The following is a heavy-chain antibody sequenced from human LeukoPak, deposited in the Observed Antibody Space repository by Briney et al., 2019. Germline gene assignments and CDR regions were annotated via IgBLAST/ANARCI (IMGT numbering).Heavy chain of an antibody. CDR1: GGSISSYS. V-gene: IGHV4-59*01. CDR2: IYYTGST. D-gene: IGHD2-15*01. CDR3: ARDYCSGGNCYYFDY. J-gene: IGHJ4*02. Sequence: SETLSLTCTVSGGSISSYSWNWIRQPPGKGLEWIGYIYYTGSTNYNPSLKSRVTISVDTSKNQFSLKLNSVTAADTAVYHCARDYCSGGNCYYFDYWGRGTLVTVSS.